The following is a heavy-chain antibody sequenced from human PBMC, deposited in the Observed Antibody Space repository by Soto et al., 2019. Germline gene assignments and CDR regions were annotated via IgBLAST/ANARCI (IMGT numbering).Heavy chain of an antibody. D-gene: IGHD5-12*01. CDR3: ARDLRYSGYACGFDY. V-gene: IGHV4-59*01. Sequence: SETLSLTCTVSGGSISSYYWSWIRQPPGKGLEWIGYIYYSGSTNYNPSLKSRVTISVDTSKNQFSLKLSTVTAADTAVYYCARDLRYSGYACGFDYWGQGTLVTVSS. J-gene: IGHJ4*02. CDR2: IYYSGST. CDR1: GGSISSYY.